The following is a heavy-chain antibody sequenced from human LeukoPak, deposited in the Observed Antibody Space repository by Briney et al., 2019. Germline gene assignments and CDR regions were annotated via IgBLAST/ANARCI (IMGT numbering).Heavy chain of an antibody. CDR1: GYTFTSYY. CDR2: IIPIFGTA. Sequence: SVKVSCKASGYTFTSYYMHWVRQAPGQGLEWMGGIIPIFGTANYAQKFQGRVTITADESTSTAYMELSSLRSEDTAVYYCAREKYCSSTSCSRPDYYYGMDVWGQGTTVTVSS. J-gene: IGHJ6*02. D-gene: IGHD2-2*01. CDR3: AREKYCSSTSCSRPDYYYGMDV. V-gene: IGHV1-69*13.